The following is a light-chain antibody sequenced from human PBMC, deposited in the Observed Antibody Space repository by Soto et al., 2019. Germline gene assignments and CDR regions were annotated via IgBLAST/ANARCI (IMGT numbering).Light chain of an antibody. J-gene: IGKJ1*01. Sequence: IQKTQSTSSLSASIGDRVTLTYRASQRIGTNLNWYQQRPGKAPKLLIYAVSSLQSGVSSRFSGSGSGTDFTLSINSIQREDFATYYCQQTYSAPPLLGQGTKVDIK. CDR2: AVS. V-gene: IGKV1-39*01. CDR1: QRIGTN. CDR3: QQTYSAPPL.